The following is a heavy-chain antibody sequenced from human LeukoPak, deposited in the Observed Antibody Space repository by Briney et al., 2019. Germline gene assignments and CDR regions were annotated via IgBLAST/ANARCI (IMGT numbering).Heavy chain of an antibody. CDR1: GFTFNDYA. Sequence: AGGSLRLSCAASGFTFNDYAMSWVRQAPGKGLEWVSGISYSGVDAYYADSVKGRFTISRDNSKDTLYLQMNSLRAEDTAIYYCARGIIAFDHWGQGTQVTVSS. J-gene: IGHJ4*02. CDR3: ARGIIAFDH. CDR2: ISYSGVDA. V-gene: IGHV3-23*01. D-gene: IGHD2/OR15-2a*01.